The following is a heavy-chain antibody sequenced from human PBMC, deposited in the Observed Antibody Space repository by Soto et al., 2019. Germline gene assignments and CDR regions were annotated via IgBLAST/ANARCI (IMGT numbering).Heavy chain of an antibody. CDR3: AREDSIIIPAVSDF. J-gene: IGHJ4*02. CDR1: GFSFSNYG. Sequence: KPGGSLRLSCTVSGFSFSNYGINFCRHSPGKWLEWVSSISKSDYTYYSDSVTGRFTISRDNAKNSVSLQMNTLRIEDTAVYYCAREDSIIIPAVSDFWGQGTLVTVSS. V-gene: IGHV3-21*01. CDR2: ISKSDYT. D-gene: IGHD2-2*01.